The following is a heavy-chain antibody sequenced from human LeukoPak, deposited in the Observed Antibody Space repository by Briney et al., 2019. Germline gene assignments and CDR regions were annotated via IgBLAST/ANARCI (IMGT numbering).Heavy chain of an antibody. J-gene: IGHJ5*02. CDR3: ARTHHRTYCGGDCYKYNWFDP. CDR1: GDTFSSYA. CDR2: IIPIFGTA. V-gene: IGHV1-69*05. D-gene: IGHD2-21*02. Sequence: ASVKVSCMASGDTFSSYAISWVRQAPGQGLEWMGGIIPIFGTANYAQKFQGRVTITTDESTNTAYMELSSLRSEDTAVYYCARTHHRTYCGGDCYKYNWFDPWGQGTLVTVSS.